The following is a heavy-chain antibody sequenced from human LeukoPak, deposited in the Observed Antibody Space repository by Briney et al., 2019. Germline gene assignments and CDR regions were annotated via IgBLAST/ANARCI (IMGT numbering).Heavy chain of an antibody. D-gene: IGHD3-10*01. J-gene: IGHJ4*02. CDR3: ARDRLPSVYRGFDY. V-gene: IGHV3-7*01. Sequence: PGGSLRLSCAASGFTFSTSWMAWVRQVPGKGLECVANINHDGTQKYYVDSVKGRFTVSRDNAQSSLFLQMNSLRAEDTAVYYCARDRLPSVYRGFDYWGQGTLVTVSS. CDR2: INHDGTQK. CDR1: GFTFSTSW.